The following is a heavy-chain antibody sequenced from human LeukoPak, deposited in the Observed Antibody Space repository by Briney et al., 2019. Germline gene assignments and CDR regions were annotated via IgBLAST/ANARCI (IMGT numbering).Heavy chain of an antibody. CDR2: INPNSGGT. J-gene: IGHJ6*03. V-gene: IGHV1-2*02. CDR1: GYTFTGYY. CDR3: ARCFGSYYYYYMDV. D-gene: IGHD1-26*01. Sequence: ASVTVSCKASGYTFTGYYMHWVRQAPGQGLEWMGWINPNSGGTNYAQKFQGRVTMTRDTSISTAYMELSRLRSDDTAVYYCARCFGSYYYYYMDVWGKGTTVTVSS.